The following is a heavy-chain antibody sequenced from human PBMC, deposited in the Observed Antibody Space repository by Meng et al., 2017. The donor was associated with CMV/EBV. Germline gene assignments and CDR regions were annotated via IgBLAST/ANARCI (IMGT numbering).Heavy chain of an antibody. J-gene: IGHJ5*02. D-gene: IGHD5-12*01. CDR1: GFTFSDYH. V-gene: IGHV3-11*01. Sequence: ASGFTFSDYHMSWIRQAPGKGLEWVSYISSSGSTIYYADSVKGRFTISRDNAKNSLYLQMNSLRAEDTAVYYCARGDFDGYSEFFDPWGQGTLVTVSS. CDR2: ISSSGSTI. CDR3: ARGDFDGYSEFFDP.